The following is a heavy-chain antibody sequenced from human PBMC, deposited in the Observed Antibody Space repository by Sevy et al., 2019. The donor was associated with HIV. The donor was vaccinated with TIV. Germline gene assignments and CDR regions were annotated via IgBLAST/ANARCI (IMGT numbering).Heavy chain of an antibody. CDR1: GFTFSSYG. Sequence: GGSLRLSCAASGFTFSSYGMHWVRQAPGKGLEWVAVISYDGSNKYYADSVKGRLTISRDNSKNTLYLQMNSLRAEDTAVYYCAKDRGITMVRGGGMDVWGQGTTVTVSS. V-gene: IGHV3-30*18. D-gene: IGHD3-10*01. CDR2: ISYDGSNK. CDR3: AKDRGITMVRGGGMDV. J-gene: IGHJ6*02.